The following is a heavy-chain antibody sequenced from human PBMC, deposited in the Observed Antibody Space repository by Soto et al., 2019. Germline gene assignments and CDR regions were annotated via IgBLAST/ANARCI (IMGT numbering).Heavy chain of an antibody. D-gene: IGHD4-17*01. CDR1: GYTFTSYD. Sequence: ASVKVSCKASGYTFTSYDINWVRQATGQGLEWMGWMNPNSGNTGYAQKFQGRVTMTRNTSISTAYMELSSLRSEDTAVYYCATGPHDYGDKQPLYYYYYYMDVWGKGTTVTVSS. CDR2: MNPNSGNT. J-gene: IGHJ6*03. V-gene: IGHV1-8*01. CDR3: ATGPHDYGDKQPLYYYYYYMDV.